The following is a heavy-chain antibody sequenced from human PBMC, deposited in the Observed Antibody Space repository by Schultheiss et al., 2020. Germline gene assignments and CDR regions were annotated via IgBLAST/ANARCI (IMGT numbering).Heavy chain of an antibody. CDR2: IIPIFGTA. J-gene: IGHJ6*02. CDR3: ARGSLSITGTEGGMDI. V-gene: IGHV1-69*06. D-gene: IGHD1-20*01. Sequence: SVKVSCKASGGTFSSYAISWVRQAPGQGLEWMGGIIPIFGTANYAQKFQGRVTMTEDTSTDTAYMELSSLRSDDTAVFFCARGSLSITGTEGGMDIWGQGTTVTVSS. CDR1: GGTFSSYA.